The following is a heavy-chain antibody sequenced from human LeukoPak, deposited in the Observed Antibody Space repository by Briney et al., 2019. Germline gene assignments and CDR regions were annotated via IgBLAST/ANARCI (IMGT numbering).Heavy chain of an antibody. CDR1: GYTFTSYY. CDR3: ARVRDGDSNYYYYMDV. CDR2: INPSGGST. D-gene: IGHD4-17*01. Sequence: ASVKVSCKASGYTFTSYYMHWVRQAPGQGLEWMGIINPSGGSTSYAQKFQGRVTMARDMSTSTVYMELSSLRSEDTAVYYCARVRDGDSNYYYYMDVWGKGTTVTISS. J-gene: IGHJ6*03. V-gene: IGHV1-46*01.